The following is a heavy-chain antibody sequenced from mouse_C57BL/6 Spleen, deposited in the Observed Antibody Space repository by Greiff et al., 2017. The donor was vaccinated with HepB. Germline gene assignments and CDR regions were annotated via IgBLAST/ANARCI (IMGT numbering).Heavy chain of an antibody. Sequence: VQLQESGAELVKPGASVKMSCKASGYTFTTYPIEWMKQNHGKSLAWIGNFHPYNDDTKYNEKFKGKATLTVDKSSSTVYLELSRLTSDDAAVYYCARRRDYYYGSREDWYFDVWGTGTTVTVSA. V-gene: IGHV1-47*01. J-gene: IGHJ1*03. CDR1: GYTFTTYP. CDR2: FHPYNDDT. D-gene: IGHD1-1*01. CDR3: ARRRDYYYGSREDWYFDV.